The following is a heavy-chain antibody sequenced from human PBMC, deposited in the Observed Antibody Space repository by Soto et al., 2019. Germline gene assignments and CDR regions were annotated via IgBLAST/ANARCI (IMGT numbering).Heavy chain of an antibody. D-gene: IGHD2-8*01. CDR1: GFTFSSYG. J-gene: IGHJ4*02. Sequence: GGSLRLSCAASGFTFSSYGISRFRLSPGKGLEWVSVISGGGDTTYYTPSVKGRFTISRDDFRNTLYLQMNSLRTEDTAIYYCAKLRDFVVLPAGILDYWGPGTLVTVSS. CDR2: ISGGGDTT. CDR3: AKLRDFVVLPAGILDY. V-gene: IGHV3-23*01.